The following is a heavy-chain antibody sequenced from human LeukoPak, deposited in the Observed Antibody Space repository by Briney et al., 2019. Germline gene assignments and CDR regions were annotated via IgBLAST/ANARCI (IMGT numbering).Heavy chain of an antibody. D-gene: IGHD3-22*01. CDR1: GYTFTSYY. CDR2: INPSGGST. J-gene: IGHJ4*02. CDR3: ARDRATYYYDSSGIYYFDY. V-gene: IGHV1-46*01. Sequence: ASVKVSCKASGYTFTSYYMHWVRQAPGQGLEWMGIINPSGGSTSYAQKFRGRVTMTRDTSTSTVYMELSSLRSEDTAVYYCARDRATYYYDSSGIYYFDYWGQGTLVTVSS.